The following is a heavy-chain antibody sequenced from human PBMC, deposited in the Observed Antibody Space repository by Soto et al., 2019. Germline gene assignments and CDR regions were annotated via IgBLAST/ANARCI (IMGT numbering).Heavy chain of an antibody. CDR3: ARRERGWYFDL. V-gene: IGHV3-23*01. CDR1: GFTFSCYA. Sequence: EVQLLESGGGLVQPGGSLRLSCVASGFTFSCYAMNWVRQAPGKGLEWVSVISGSGDSTYYADSVKGRFTISRDNSKNTLYLQMNSLRAEDTAVYYCARRERGWYFDLWGRGTLVTVSS. CDR2: ISGSGDST. J-gene: IGHJ2*01.